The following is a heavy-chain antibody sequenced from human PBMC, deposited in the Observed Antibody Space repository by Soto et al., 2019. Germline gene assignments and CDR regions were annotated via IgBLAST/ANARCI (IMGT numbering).Heavy chain of an antibody. CDR1: GYTFTSYG. CDR2: ISAYNGNT. V-gene: IGHV1-18*01. CDR3: ARSVVVADDYYYYGIDV. D-gene: IGHD2-15*01. Sequence: ASVKVSCKASGYTFTSYGISWVRQAPGQGLEWMGWISAYNGNTNYAQKLQGRVTMTTDTSTSTAYMELRSLRSDDTAVYYCARSVVVADDYYYYGIDVWGQGTTVTVSS. J-gene: IGHJ6*02.